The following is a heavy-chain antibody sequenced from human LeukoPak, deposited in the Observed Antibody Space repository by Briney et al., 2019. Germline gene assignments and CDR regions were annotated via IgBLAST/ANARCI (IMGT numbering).Heavy chain of an antibody. CDR1: GFTFSSYA. D-gene: IGHD1-26*01. CDR3: AKSPLGWELPDY. V-gene: IGHV3-23*01. Sequence: GGSLRLSCAASGFTFSSYAMSWVRQAPGKGLERVSAISGSGGSTYYADSVKGRFTISRDNSKNTLYLQMNSLRAEDTAVYYCAKSPLGWELPDYWGQGTLVTVSS. CDR2: ISGSGGST. J-gene: IGHJ4*02.